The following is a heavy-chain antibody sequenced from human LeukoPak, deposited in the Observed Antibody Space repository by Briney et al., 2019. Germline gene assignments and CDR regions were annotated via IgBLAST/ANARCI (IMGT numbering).Heavy chain of an antibody. V-gene: IGHV4-30-4*01. CDR1: GDSIRNDDYY. J-gene: IGHJ4*02. D-gene: IGHD3-10*01. CDR2: IYYSGTT. CDR3: ARGRRGPPDS. Sequence: SETLSLTCTVSGDSIRNDDYYWSWIRQPPGKGLEWIGYIYYSGTTYYNPSLKSRVAISVGTSKNQFSLKLSSVTAADTAVYHCARGRRGPPDSWGQGTLVAVSS.